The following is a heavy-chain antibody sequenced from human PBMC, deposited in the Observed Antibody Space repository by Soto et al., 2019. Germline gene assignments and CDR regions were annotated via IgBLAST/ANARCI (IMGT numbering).Heavy chain of an antibody. D-gene: IGHD2-2*01. Sequence: GGSLRLSCTASGFTFGDYAMSWFRQAPGKGLEWVGFIRSKAYGGTTEYAASVKGRSTILRDDSKSIAYLQINSLKTEDTAVYYCTRDWREDIVVVPAVMSRGDAFDIWGQGTMVTVTS. CDR3: TRDWREDIVVVPAVMSRGDAFDI. CDR1: GFTFGDYA. CDR2: IRSKAYGGTT. V-gene: IGHV3-49*03. J-gene: IGHJ3*02.